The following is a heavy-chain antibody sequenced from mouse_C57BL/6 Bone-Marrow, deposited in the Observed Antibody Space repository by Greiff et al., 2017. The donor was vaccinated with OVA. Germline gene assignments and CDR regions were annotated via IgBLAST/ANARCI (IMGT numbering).Heavy chain of an antibody. V-gene: IGHV1-18*01. CDR1: GYTFTDYN. J-gene: IGHJ1*03. Sequence: VQLQQSGPELVKPGASVKIPCKASGYTFTDYNMDWVKQSHGKSLEWIGDINPSNGGTIYNQKFKGKATLTVDTSSSTAYMELRSLTSEDTAVYDCARGGYDYNRHWYFDDWGTGTTVTVSS. CDR3: ARGGYDYNRHWYFDD. CDR2: INPSNGGT. D-gene: IGHD2-4*01.